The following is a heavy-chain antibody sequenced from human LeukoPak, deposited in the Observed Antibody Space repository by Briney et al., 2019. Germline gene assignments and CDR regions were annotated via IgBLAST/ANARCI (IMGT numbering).Heavy chain of an antibody. J-gene: IGHJ4*02. CDR3: TVSFDF. CDR1: GVTFSSYS. V-gene: IGHV3-48*04. D-gene: IGHD5/OR15-5a*01. CDR2: ISSSSSTE. Sequence: GGSLRLSCAASGVTFSSYSMNWVRQASGKGLEWVSYISSSSSTEYYADSVKGRFTISRDNAKNSLYLQMDSLRAADTAAYYCTVSFDFWGQGTLVTVSS.